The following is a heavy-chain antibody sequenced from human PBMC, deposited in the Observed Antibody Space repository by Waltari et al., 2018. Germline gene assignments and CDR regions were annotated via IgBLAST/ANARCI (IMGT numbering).Heavy chain of an antibody. Sequence: QLQLQASGPGLVKPSETLSLTCTVSGGSISSRSYYWGWIRQPPGKGPEWIGSIYHSGSTYYNPSLKSRVTISVDTSKNQFSLKLSSVTAADTAVYYCARSLSKGIADYWGQGTLVTVSS. CDR3: ARSLSKGIADY. V-gene: IGHV4-39*07. J-gene: IGHJ4*02. CDR2: IYHSGST. CDR1: GGSISSRSYY. D-gene: IGHD6-13*01.